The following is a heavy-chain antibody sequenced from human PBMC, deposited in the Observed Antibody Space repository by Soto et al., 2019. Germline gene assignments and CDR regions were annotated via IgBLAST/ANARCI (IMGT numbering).Heavy chain of an antibody. J-gene: IGHJ4*02. D-gene: IGHD4-17*01. Sequence: VASVKVSCKASGYTFTSYAMHWVRQAPGQRLEWMGWINAGNGNTKYSQKFQGRVTITRDTSASTAYMELSSLRSEDTAVYYCARAPLAGGDYDFDYWGQGTLVTVSS. V-gene: IGHV1-3*01. CDR1: GYTFTSYA. CDR3: ARAPLAGGDYDFDY. CDR2: INAGNGNT.